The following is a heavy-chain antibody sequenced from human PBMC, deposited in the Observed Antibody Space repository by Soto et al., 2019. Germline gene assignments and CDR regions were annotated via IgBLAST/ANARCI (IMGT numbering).Heavy chain of an antibody. CDR2: TYYRFKWYN. Sequence: SQTLSLTCAISGDSVSSNIAAWDWIRQSPSRGLEWLGGTYYRFKWYNDYAPSVKSRITIKSDTSKNQFSLELKSVTPEDTAVYFCARDRDFHRTEYYGMDVWGQGTTVTVSS. V-gene: IGHV6-1*01. J-gene: IGHJ6*02. CDR1: GDSVSSNIAA. CDR3: ARDRDFHRTEYYGMDV.